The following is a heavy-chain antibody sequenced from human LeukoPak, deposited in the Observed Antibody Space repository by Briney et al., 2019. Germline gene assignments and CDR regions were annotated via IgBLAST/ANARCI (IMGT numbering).Heavy chain of an antibody. Sequence: ASVKVSCKASGGTFSSYAISWVRQAPGQGLEWMGGIIPIFGTANYAQKFQGRVTITTDESTSTAYMELSSLRSDDTAVYYCVREGYSSSQGDDYWGQGTLVTVSS. D-gene: IGHD6-6*01. V-gene: IGHV1-69*05. CDR3: VREGYSSSQGDDY. CDR2: IIPIFGTA. CDR1: GGTFSSYA. J-gene: IGHJ4*02.